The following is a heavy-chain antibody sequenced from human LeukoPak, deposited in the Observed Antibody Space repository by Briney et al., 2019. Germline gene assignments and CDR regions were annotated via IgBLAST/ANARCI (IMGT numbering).Heavy chain of an antibody. D-gene: IGHD3-10*01. Sequence: ASVKVSCKASGYTFTSYGISWVRQAPGQGLEWMGRISAYNGNTNYAQKLQGRVTMTTDTSTSTAYMELRSLRSDDTAVYYCARESTVRGVTNDAFDIWGKGQWSPSLQ. J-gene: IGHJ3*02. CDR1: GYTFTSYG. CDR3: ARESTVRGVTNDAFDI. V-gene: IGHV1-18*04. CDR2: ISAYNGNT.